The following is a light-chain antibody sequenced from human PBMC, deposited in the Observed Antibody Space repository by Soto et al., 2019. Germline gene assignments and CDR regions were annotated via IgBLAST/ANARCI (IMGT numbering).Light chain of an antibody. V-gene: IGKV1-5*03. CDR1: QSISTW. CDR3: QQYYSHFT. Sequence: DIQMTQSPSTLSASVGDRVSITCRASQSISTWLAWYQQKPGKAPKVLIYKASNLQSGVPSRFSGSGSGTEFTLTISSLQPDDVATHYCQQYYSHFTFGQGTKLEIE. CDR2: KAS. J-gene: IGKJ2*01.